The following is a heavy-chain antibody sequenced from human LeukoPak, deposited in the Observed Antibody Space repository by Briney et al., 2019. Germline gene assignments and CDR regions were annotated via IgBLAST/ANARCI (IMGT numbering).Heavy chain of an antibody. D-gene: IGHD3-3*01. V-gene: IGHV4-38-2*02. J-gene: IGHJ4*02. CDR1: GYSISSSYY. CDR2: IYYSGST. Sequence: SSETLSLTCIVSGYSISSSYYWGWIRQPPGKGLEWIGSIYYSGSTYYNPSLKSRVTISVDTSKNQFSLKLSAVTAADTAVYYCGRATALTFWSGYYHFDYWGQGTLVTVSS. CDR3: GRATALTFWSGYYHFDY.